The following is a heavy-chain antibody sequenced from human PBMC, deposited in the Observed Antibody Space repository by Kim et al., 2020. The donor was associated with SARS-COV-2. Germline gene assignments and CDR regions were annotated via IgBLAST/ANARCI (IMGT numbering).Heavy chain of an antibody. CDR1: GYTFSSYG. V-gene: IGHV1-18*01. CDR2: ISAYNGDT. CDR3: ARGGITMIVVVEFDY. J-gene: IGHJ4*02. D-gene: IGHD3-22*01. Sequence: ASVKVSCKASGYTFSSYGISWVRQAPGQGLEWMGWISAYNGDTDYAQKLLGRVTMTTDTSTNTAYMELRSLRSDDTAVYYCARGGITMIVVVEFDYWGQGTLVTVSS.